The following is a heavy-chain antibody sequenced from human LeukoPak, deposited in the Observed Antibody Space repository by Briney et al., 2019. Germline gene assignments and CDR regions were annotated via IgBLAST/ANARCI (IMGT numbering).Heavy chain of an antibody. J-gene: IGHJ5*02. D-gene: IGHD2-15*01. CDR2: INPSGGST. CDR1: GYTFTSYY. CDR3: ARDMCSGGSCKEFDP. Sequence: ASVTVSCTASGYTFTSYYMHWVRQAPGQGLEWMGIINPSGGSTSYAQKFQGRVTMTRDTSTSTVYMELSSLRSEDTAVYYCARDMCSGGSCKEFDPWGQGTLVTVSS. V-gene: IGHV1-46*01.